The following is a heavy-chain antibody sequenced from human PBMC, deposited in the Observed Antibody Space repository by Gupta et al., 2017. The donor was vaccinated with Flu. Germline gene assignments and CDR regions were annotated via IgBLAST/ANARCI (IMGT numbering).Heavy chain of an antibody. D-gene: IGHD3-9*01. CDR1: GGTFSSYA. CDR3: ARTYYDILTGYPKVYYFDY. Sequence: EVKKPGSSVKVSCKASGGTFSSYAISWVRQAPGQGLEWMGGIIPIFGTANYAQKFQGRVTITADKSTSTAYMELSSLRSEDTAVYYCARTYYDILTGYPKVYYFDYWGQGTLVTVSS. CDR2: IIPIFGTA. J-gene: IGHJ4*02. V-gene: IGHV1-69*06.